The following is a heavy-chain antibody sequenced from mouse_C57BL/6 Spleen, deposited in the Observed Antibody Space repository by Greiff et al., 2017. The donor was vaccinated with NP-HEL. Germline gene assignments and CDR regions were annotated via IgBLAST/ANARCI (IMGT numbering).Heavy chain of an antibody. Sequence: VQLQQSGPELVKPGASVKISCKASGYAFSSSWLNWVKQRPGQGLEWIGRLYPGDGDTNYNGKFKGKATLTADKSSSTAYMQLSSLTSEDSAVYFCASGNYVFAYWGQGTLVTVSA. D-gene: IGHD2-1*01. V-gene: IGHV1-82*01. J-gene: IGHJ3*01. CDR2: LYPGDGDT. CDR1: GYAFSSSW. CDR3: ASGNYVFAY.